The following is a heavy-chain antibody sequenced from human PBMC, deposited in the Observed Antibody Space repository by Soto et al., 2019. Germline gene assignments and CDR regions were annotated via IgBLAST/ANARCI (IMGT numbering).Heavy chain of an antibody. V-gene: IGHV5-51*01. CDR1: GYIFTSYW. Sequence: PGESLKISCKGSGYIFTSYWIVWVRHMPGKGLDCIGIIYPFYSDTRYSPSFQGQFTISADNSISTSYLRCISLKASDTAMYYFARRLQLWTSDYWGQGTLVTVS. D-gene: IGHD5-18*01. CDR2: IYPFYSDT. CDR3: ARRLQLWTSDY. J-gene: IGHJ4*02.